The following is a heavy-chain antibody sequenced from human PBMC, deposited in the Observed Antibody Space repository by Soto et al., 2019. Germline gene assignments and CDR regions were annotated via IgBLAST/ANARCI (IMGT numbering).Heavy chain of an antibody. V-gene: IGHV3-23*01. D-gene: IGHD3-9*01. J-gene: IGHJ4*02. CDR2: LTGSSSNT. Sequence: LRLSCAASGFSFSSSGMHWVRQAPGKGLEWISTLTGSSSNTYYADSVKGRFAISRDNSRNTLYLQMHSLTAEDTAVYYCANGRATYGLLTHDYWGQGTLVTVSS. CDR1: GFSFSSSG. CDR3: ANGRATYGLLTHDY.